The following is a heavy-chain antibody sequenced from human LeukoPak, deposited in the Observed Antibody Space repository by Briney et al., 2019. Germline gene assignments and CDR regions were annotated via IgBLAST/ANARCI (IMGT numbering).Heavy chain of an antibody. CDR1: GFTFSSYA. V-gene: IGHV3-23*01. Sequence: GSLRLSCAASGFTFSSYAMSWVRQAPGKGLEWVSAISGSGGSTYYADSVKGRFTISRDNSKNTLYLQMNSLRAEDTAVYYCARGGTVTHFFDYWGQGTLVTVSS. CDR2: ISGSGGST. J-gene: IGHJ4*02. D-gene: IGHD4-17*01. CDR3: ARGGTVTHFFDY.